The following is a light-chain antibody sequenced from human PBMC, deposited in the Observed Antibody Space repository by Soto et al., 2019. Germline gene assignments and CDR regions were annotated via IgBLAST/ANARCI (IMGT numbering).Light chain of an antibody. CDR1: SGHSNYA. J-gene: IGLJ3*02. Sequence: QPVLTQSPSASASLGASVKLTCTLSSGHSNYAIAWHQQQPEKGPRYLMKLDSDGRHSKGDGIPDRFSGSSSGDERYLTISSLQSEDEADYYCQTWGTGPWVFGGGTQLTVL. CDR3: QTWGTGPWV. V-gene: IGLV4-69*01. CDR2: LDSDGRH.